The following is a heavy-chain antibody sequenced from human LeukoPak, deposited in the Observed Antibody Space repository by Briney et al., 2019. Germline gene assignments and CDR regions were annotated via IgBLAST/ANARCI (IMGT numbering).Heavy chain of an antibody. Sequence: GGSLRLSCAASGFILSDYAMSWVRQAPGEGLEWVSTISGSGHVTYFASSVKGRFTIFRDNSKNTLYLEMNSLRAEDTAIYYCAKGYGGKFFYFDYWGQGTLVTVSS. J-gene: IGHJ4*02. V-gene: IGHV3-23*01. CDR1: GFILSDYA. D-gene: IGHD4-23*01. CDR3: AKGYGGKFFYFDY. CDR2: ISGSGHVT.